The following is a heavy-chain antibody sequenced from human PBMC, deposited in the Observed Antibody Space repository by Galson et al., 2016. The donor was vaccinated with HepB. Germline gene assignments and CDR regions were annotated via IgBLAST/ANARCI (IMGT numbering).Heavy chain of an antibody. Sequence: ETLSLTCTVSGGSISGSSYYWGWVRQPPGKGLEWLGSLQYSGITYDNPSLQSRITMSEDTSKNQLSLKVNSVTAADTAVNYCARRIAAVGTFSTRGQGPPVPVSS. CDR3: ARRIAAVGTFST. J-gene: IGHJ4*02. CDR1: GGSISGSSYY. CDR2: LQYSGIT. D-gene: IGHD6-6*01. V-gene: IGHV4-39*01.